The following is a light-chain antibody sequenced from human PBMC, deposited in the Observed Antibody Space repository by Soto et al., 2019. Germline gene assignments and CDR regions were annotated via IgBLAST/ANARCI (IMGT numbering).Light chain of an antibody. Sequence: DIQMTQSPSSLSASVGDRVTITCQASQDISNYLNWYQQKPGKAPKLLIYDASNLETGVPSRFSGSGSGTDFTFTISSLQPEDIATYYCQQYESYSPLTFGGGTKVEIK. CDR1: QDISNY. CDR2: DAS. V-gene: IGKV1-33*01. J-gene: IGKJ4*01. CDR3: QQYESYSPLT.